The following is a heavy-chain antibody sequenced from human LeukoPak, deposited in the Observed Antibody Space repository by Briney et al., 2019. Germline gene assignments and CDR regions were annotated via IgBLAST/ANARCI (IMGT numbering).Heavy chain of an antibody. J-gene: IGHJ5*02. Sequence: ASVKVSCKSPGYTSSDFYIHWVRQAPGQGLEWMGWINPNSGGTDSAQNFQGRVTMTRDTSISTAYMELRGLRTDDTAVYYCARGINWFDPWGQGTLVTVSS. CDR3: ARGINWFDP. D-gene: IGHD3-10*01. CDR1: GYTSSDFY. V-gene: IGHV1-2*02. CDR2: INPNSGGT.